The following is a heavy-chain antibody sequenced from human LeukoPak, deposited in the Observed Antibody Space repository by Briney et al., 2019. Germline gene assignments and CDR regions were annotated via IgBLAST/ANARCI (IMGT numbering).Heavy chain of an antibody. J-gene: IGHJ4*02. D-gene: IGHD6-13*01. V-gene: IGHV3-15*01. CDR1: GFTFSSYA. Sequence: GGSLRLSCAASGFTFSSYAMSWVRQAPGKGLEWVGRIKSKTDGGTTDYAAPVKGRFTISRDDSKNTLYLQMNSLKTEDTAVYYCTTDRGYSSSWYRFDYWGQGTLVTVSS. CDR2: IKSKTDGGTT. CDR3: TTDRGYSSSWYRFDY.